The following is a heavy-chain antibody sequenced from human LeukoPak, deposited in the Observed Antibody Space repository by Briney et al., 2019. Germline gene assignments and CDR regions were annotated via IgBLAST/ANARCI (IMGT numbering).Heavy chain of an antibody. CDR1: GFSFSIHG. CDR3: ARGALGFDY. D-gene: IGHD3-16*01. J-gene: IGHJ4*02. V-gene: IGHV3-7*01. CDR2: IKQDGSDK. Sequence: GGSLRLSCAASGFSFSIHGMGWVRQAPGKGLECVATIKQDGSDKYYLDSVKGRFTISRDNANNSLYRQINSLRAEDTAVYYCARGALGFDYWGQGTLVTVSS.